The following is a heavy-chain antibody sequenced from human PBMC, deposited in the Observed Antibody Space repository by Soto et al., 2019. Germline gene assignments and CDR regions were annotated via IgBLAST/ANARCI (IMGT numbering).Heavy chain of an antibody. D-gene: IGHD3-3*01. Sequence: QVQLQESGPGLVKPSETLSLTCTVSGGSISSYYWNWIRQPPGKGLEWIGYIYYNGSTNYNPSLKSRVSISLDTSKNQFSLTLGSVTAADTAVYYCARIGSFDFWRASNYYYYYGLDVWGQGTTVTVSS. CDR1: GGSISSYY. J-gene: IGHJ6*02. CDR3: ARIGSFDFWRASNYYYYYGLDV. CDR2: IYYNGST. V-gene: IGHV4-59*01.